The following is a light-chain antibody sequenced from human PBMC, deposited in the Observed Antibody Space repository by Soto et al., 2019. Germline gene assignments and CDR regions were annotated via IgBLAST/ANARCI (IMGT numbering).Light chain of an antibody. Sequence: EIVLTQSPGTLSLSPGERATLSCRASQSVSSSYLAWYQQKAGQAPRLLIYGASRRATGIPDRFSGSGSGTEFTLTISRLEPEDFAVYYCQQFGGSPLVTFGPGTKVDIK. CDR1: QSVSSSY. J-gene: IGKJ3*01. CDR3: QQFGGSPLVT. CDR2: GAS. V-gene: IGKV3-20*01.